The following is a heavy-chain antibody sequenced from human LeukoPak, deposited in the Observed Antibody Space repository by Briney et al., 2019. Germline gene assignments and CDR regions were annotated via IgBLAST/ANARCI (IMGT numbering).Heavy chain of an antibody. CDR3: ASQTETGESYYFDY. D-gene: IGHD7-27*01. CDR2: IYYSGST. V-gene: IGHV4-31*03. CDR1: GGSISSGGYY. Sequence: SQTLSLTCTVSGGSISSGGYYWSWIRQHPGKGLEWIGHIYYSGSTYYNPSLKSRVTISVDTSNNQFSLKLSSVTAADTAVYYCASQTETGESYYFDYWGQGTLVTVSS. J-gene: IGHJ4*02.